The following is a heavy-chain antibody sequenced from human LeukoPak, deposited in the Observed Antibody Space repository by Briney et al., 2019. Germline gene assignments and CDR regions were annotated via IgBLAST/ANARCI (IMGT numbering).Heavy chain of an antibody. CDR3: ARGGIAAAGIAYYGMDV. J-gene: IGHJ6*02. Sequence: SETLSLTCTVSGGSISSYYWSWIRQPPGKGLEWIGYIYYSGSTNYNPSLKSRVTISVDTSKNQFSLKLSSVTAADTAVYYCARGGIAAAGIAYYGMDVWGQGTTVTVSS. V-gene: IGHV4-59*01. CDR1: GGSISSYY. CDR2: IYYSGST. D-gene: IGHD6-13*01.